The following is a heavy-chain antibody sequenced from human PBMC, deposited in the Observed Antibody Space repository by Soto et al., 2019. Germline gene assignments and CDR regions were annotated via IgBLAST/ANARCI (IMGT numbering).Heavy chain of an antibody. CDR2: ISAYNGNT. V-gene: IGHV1-18*01. CDR1: GYTFTSYG. Sequence: ASVKVSCKASGYTFTSYGISWVRQAPGQGLEWMGWISAYNGNTNYAQKLQGRVTMTTDTSTSTAYMELRSLGSDDTAVYYCARNEERNPRLGELSYFDYWGQGTLVTVSS. CDR3: ARNEERNPRLGELSYFDY. J-gene: IGHJ4*02. D-gene: IGHD3-16*02.